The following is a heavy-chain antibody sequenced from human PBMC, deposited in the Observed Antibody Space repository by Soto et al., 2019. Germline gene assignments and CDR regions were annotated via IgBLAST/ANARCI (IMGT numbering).Heavy chain of an antibody. J-gene: IGHJ5*02. D-gene: IGHD4-4*01. CDR1: GGSISSYY. CDR2: IYYSGST. CDR3: ARLQARRFDP. V-gene: IGHV4-59*01. Sequence: LSLTCTVSGGSISSYYWSWIRQPPGKGLEWIGYIYYSGSTNYNPSLKSRVNISVDTSKNQFSLKLSSVTAADPAVYYCARLQARRFDPWGQGTRGSVS.